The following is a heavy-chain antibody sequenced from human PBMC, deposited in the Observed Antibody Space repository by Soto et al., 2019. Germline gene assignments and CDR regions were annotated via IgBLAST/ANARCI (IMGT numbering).Heavy chain of an antibody. D-gene: IGHD5-12*01. CDR2: INPSGGST. J-gene: IGHJ4*02. V-gene: IGHV1-46*01. CDR3: ARDAQIGHGYSVYHTY. Sequence: QVQLVQSGAEVTKPGASVKVSCKASGYTFTSYYIHWVRQAPGQGLEWVGLINPSGGSTTYAQKFQGRVTITRDTATSRVYMELNSLRSEDTAVYFCARDAQIGHGYSVYHTYWGQGTLVTVSS. CDR1: GYTFTSYY.